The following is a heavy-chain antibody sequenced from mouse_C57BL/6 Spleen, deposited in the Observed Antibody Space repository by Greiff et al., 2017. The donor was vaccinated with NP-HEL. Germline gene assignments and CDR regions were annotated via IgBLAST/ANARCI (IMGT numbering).Heavy chain of an antibody. CDR3: TRAEPLPFDY. V-gene: IGHV5-9-1*02. Sequence: DVMLVESGEGLVKPGGSLKLSCAASGFTFSSYAMSWVRQTPEKRLEWVAYISSGGDYIYYADTVKGRFTISRDNARNTLYLQMSSLKSEDTAMYYCTRAEPLPFDYWGQGTTLTVSS. CDR1: GFTFSSYA. J-gene: IGHJ2*01. D-gene: IGHD6-1*01. CDR2: ISSGGDYI.